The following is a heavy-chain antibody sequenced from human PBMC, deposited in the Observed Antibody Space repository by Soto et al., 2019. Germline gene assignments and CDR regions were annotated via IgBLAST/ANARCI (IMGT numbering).Heavy chain of an antibody. CDR2: ISSSSSYI. V-gene: IGHV3-21*01. CDR1: GFTFSSYS. D-gene: IGHD3-3*01. J-gene: IGHJ6*02. Sequence: GGSLRLSCAASGFTFSSYSMNWVRQAPGKGLEWVSSISSSSSYIYYADSVKGRFTISRDNAKNSLYLQMNSLRAEDTAVYYCARVEWYYDFWSGYYMDVWGQGTTVTVSS. CDR3: ARVEWYYDFWSGYYMDV.